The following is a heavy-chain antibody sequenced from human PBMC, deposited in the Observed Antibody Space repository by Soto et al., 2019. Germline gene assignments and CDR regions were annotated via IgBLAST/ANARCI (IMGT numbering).Heavy chain of an antibody. D-gene: IGHD2-15*01. J-gene: IGHJ5*02. Sequence: GGSLRLSCAASGFTFSSYWMHWVRQAPGKGLVWVSRINSDGSTTTYADSVKGRFTISRDNAKNTLYLQMSSLRAEDTAVYSCAREVGYCSGGVCYDWFDPWGQGT. CDR3: AREVGYCSGGVCYDWFDP. CDR1: GFTFSSYW. V-gene: IGHV3-74*01. CDR2: INSDGSTT.